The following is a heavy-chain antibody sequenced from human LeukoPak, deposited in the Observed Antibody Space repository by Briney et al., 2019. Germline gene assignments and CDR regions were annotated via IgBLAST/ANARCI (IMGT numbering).Heavy chain of an antibody. CDR3: ARNFDV. CDR2: INHSGST. CDR1: GGSFSGYY. J-gene: IGHJ2*01. Sequence: PSETLSLTCAVYGGSFSGYYWSWIRQPPGKGLEWIGEINHSGSTNYNPSLKSRVTISVDTSKNQFSLKLSSVTAADTAVYFCARNFDVWGRGTLVTVSS. V-gene: IGHV4-34*01.